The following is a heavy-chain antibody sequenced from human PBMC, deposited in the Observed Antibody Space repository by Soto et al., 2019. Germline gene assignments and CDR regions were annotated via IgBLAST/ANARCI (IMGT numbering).Heavy chain of an antibody. CDR3: ARGRGRRSPTHYYGMDV. D-gene: IGHD4-17*01. Sequence: QVQLVQSGAEVKKPGASVKVSCKASGYTFTSYDINWVRQATGQGLEWMGWMNPNSGNTGYAQKFQGRVTMTRNTSLSTAYMELSSLRSEDTAVYYCARGRGRRSPTHYYGMDVWGQGTTVTVSS. V-gene: IGHV1-8*01. CDR1: GYTFTSYD. CDR2: MNPNSGNT. J-gene: IGHJ6*02.